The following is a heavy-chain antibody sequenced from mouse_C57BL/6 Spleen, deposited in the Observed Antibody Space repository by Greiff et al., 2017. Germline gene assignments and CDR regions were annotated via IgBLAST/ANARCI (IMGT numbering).Heavy chain of an antibody. Sequence: EVKLVESGGGLVKPGGSLKLSCAASGFTFSDYGMHWVSQAPEKGLEWVAYISSGSSNIYYADTVKGRFTISSDNAKNTLFLQMTSLRSEDTAMYYCARGLYDYFDYWGQGTTLTVSS. V-gene: IGHV5-17*01. D-gene: IGHD2-3*01. CDR1: GFTFSDYG. CDR2: ISSGSSNI. J-gene: IGHJ2*01. CDR3: ARGLYDYFDY.